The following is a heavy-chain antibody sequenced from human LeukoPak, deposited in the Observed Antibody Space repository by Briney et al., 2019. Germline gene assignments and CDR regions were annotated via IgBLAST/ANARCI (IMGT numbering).Heavy chain of an antibody. V-gene: IGHV3-30*19. D-gene: IGHD6-13*01. CDR3: ARDHVDSSSWYVSEYNWFDP. CDR1: GFTFSSYG. J-gene: IGHJ5*02. Sequence: GRSLRLSCAASGFTFSSYGMHWVRQAPGKGLEWVAVIWYDGSNKYYADSVKGRFTISRDNSKNTLYLQMNSLRAEDTAVYYCARDHVDSSSWYVSEYNWFDPWGQGTLVTVSS. CDR2: IWYDGSNK.